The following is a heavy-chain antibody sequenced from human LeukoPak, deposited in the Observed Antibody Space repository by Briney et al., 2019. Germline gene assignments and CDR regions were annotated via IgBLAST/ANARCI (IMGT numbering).Heavy chain of an antibody. CDR1: GFTFSSYA. CDR3: AKPLYSSGWYNFDY. CDR2: ISGSGGST. V-gene: IGHV3-23*01. J-gene: IGHJ4*02. Sequence: GGSLRPSCAASGFTFSSYAMSWVRQAPGKGLEWVSAISGSGGSTYYADSVKGRFTISRDNSKNTLYLQMNSLRAEDTAVYYCAKPLYSSGWYNFDYWGQGTLVTVSS. D-gene: IGHD6-19*01.